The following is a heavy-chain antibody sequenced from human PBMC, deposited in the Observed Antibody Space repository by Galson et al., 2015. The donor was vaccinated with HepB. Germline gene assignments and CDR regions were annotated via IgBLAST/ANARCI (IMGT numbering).Heavy chain of an antibody. CDR2: IWYDGSNK. Sequence: SLRLSCAASGFTFSSYGMHWVRQAPGKGLEWVAVIWYDGSNKYYADSVKGRFTISRDNSKNTLYLQMNSLRAEDTAVYYCARGPEGQLVPPLDYWGQGTQVTVSS. CDR1: GFTFSSYG. CDR3: ARGPEGQLVPPLDY. D-gene: IGHD6-6*01. J-gene: IGHJ4*02. V-gene: IGHV3-33*01.